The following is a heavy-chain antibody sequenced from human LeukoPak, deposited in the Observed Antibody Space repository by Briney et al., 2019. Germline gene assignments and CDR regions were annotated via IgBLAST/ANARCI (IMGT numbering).Heavy chain of an antibody. D-gene: IGHD3-3*01. CDR2: INHSGST. CDR3: ARFFGEITIFGVVTYNWFDP. Sequence: PSETLSLTCAVYGGSFSGYYWSWIRQPPGKGLEWIGEINHSGSTNYNPSLKSRVTISVDTSKNQFSLKLSSVTAADTAVYYCARFFGEITIFGVVTYNWFDPWGQGTLVTLSS. V-gene: IGHV4-34*01. J-gene: IGHJ5*02. CDR1: GGSFSGYY.